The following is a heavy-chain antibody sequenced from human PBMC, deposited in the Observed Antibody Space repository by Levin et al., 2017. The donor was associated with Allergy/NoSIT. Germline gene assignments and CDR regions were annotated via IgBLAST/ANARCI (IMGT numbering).Heavy chain of an antibody. J-gene: IGHJ6*03. CDR1: GYTFTGYY. CDR3: ARAKRYSSLSSFLYYYMDV. CDR2: INPNSGGT. D-gene: IGHD6-13*01. V-gene: IGHV1-2*06. Sequence: GESLKISCKASGYTFTGYYMHWVRQAPGQGLEWMGRINPNSGGTNYAQKFQGRVTMTRDTSISTAYMELSRLRSDDTAVYYCARAKRYSSLSSFLYYYMDVWGKGTTVTVSS.